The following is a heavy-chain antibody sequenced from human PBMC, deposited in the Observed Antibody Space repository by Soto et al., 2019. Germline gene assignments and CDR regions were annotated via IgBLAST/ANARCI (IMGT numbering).Heavy chain of an antibody. CDR1: GYTFTSYY. Sequence: ASVKVSCKASGYTFTSYYMHWVRQAPGHGLEWMGWISTQNGNTDYAEKLRGRVTMTTDTSTSTAYVELRSLRSDDRAVYYCARALTYYYAMDVWGQGTTVTVSS. V-gene: IGHV1-18*04. CDR2: ISTQNGNT. J-gene: IGHJ6*02. CDR3: ARALTYYYAMDV.